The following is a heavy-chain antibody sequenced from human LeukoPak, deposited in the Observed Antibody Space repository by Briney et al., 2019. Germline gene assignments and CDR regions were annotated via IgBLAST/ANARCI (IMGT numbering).Heavy chain of an antibody. V-gene: IGHV3-7*01. Sequence: GGSLRLSCAASGLTFSTYWMNWVRQAPGKGLEWVANIKQDGSEKYYVDSVKGRFTISRDNSKNTLYLQMNSLRAEDTAVYYCARGPLSSRYCSSTSCSPSHDKIDYWGQGTLVTVSS. CDR1: GLTFSTYW. J-gene: IGHJ4*02. CDR3: ARGPLSSRYCSSTSCSPSHDKIDY. CDR2: IKQDGSEK. D-gene: IGHD2-2*01.